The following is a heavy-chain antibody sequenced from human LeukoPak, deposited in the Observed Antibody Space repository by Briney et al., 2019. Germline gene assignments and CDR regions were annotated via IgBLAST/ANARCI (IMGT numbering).Heavy chain of an antibody. D-gene: IGHD5-12*01. CDR2: ISSSSSTI. V-gene: IGHV3-48*01. Sequence: PAGGSLRLSCAASGFTFSSYSMNWVRRAPGKGLEWVSYISSSSSTIYYADSVKGRFTISRDNAKNSLYLQMDSLRAEDTAVYYCARGNTLREDIVTLGNWGQGTLVTVSS. CDR1: GFTFSSYS. J-gene: IGHJ4*02. CDR3: ARGNTLREDIVTLGN.